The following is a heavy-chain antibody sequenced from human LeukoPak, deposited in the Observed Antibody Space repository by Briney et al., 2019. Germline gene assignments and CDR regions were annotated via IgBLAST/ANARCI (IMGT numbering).Heavy chain of an antibody. CDR1: GGSISSYY. D-gene: IGHD3-3*01. Sequence: SETLSLTCTVSGGSISSYYWSWVRQPAGKGLEWIWRIYTSGSTNYNPSLKSRVTMSVDTSKNQFSLKLGSVTAADTAVYYWGRDMPRGGFWSGYYFYYWGQGTLVTVSS. V-gene: IGHV4-4*07. CDR2: IYTSGST. CDR3: GRDMPRGGFWSGYYFYY. J-gene: IGHJ4*02.